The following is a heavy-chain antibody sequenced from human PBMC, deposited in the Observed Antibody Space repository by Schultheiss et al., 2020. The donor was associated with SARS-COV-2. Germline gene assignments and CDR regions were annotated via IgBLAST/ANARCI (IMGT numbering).Heavy chain of an antibody. CDR2: ISWNSGSI. V-gene: IGHV3-64*02. D-gene: IGHD1-26*01. Sequence: GGSLRLSCAASGFTFSSYSMNWVRQAPGKGLEWVSGISWNSGSIGYADSVKGRFTISRDNSKNTLYLQMGSLRAEDMAVYYCARMVGATRFDYWGQGTLVTVSS. CDR3: ARMVGATRFDY. CDR1: GFTFSSYS. J-gene: IGHJ4*02.